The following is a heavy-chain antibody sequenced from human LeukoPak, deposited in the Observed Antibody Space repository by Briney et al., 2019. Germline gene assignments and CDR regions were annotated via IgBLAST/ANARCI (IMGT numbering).Heavy chain of an antibody. CDR3: AKDRGYISSRPDNWFDP. V-gene: IGHV3-53*01. Sequence: PGGSLRLSCAASGFTFSSSGMSWVRQAPGKGLEWVSEIYSDGSTYNAASVKGRFSISRDNSKNTVYLQMNSLRAEDTAVYYCAKDRGYISSRPDNWFDPWGQGTLVTVSS. D-gene: IGHD6-6*01. CDR2: IYSDGST. CDR1: GFTFSSSG. J-gene: IGHJ5*02.